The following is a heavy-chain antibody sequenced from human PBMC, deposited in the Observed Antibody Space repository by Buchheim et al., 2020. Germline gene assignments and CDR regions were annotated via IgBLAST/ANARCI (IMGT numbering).Heavy chain of an antibody. CDR1: GFTFSSYE. J-gene: IGHJ4*02. Sequence: EVQLVESGGGLVQPGGSLRLSCMASGFTFSSYEMNWVRQAPGKGLEWVSYISSSESTVYYADSVKGRFTISRDNAKNSLYLQMSSLRAEDTAVYYCAREQAHCGGDCNDCWGQGTL. V-gene: IGHV3-48*03. D-gene: IGHD2-21*01. CDR2: ISSSESTV. CDR3: AREQAHCGGDCNDC.